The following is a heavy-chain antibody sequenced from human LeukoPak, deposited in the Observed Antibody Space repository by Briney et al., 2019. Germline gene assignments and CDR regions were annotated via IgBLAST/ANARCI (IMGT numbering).Heavy chain of an antibody. J-gene: IGHJ6*02. CDR3: ARDIAAADSPYYYYGMDV. CDR2: ISSSSSYI. Sequence: PEGSLRLSCAASGFTFSSYSMSWVRQAPGKGLEWVSSISSSSSYIYYADSVKGRFTISRDNAKNSLYLQMNSLRAEDTAVYYCARDIAAADSPYYYYGMDVWGQGTTVTVSS. D-gene: IGHD6-13*01. CDR1: GFTFSSYS. V-gene: IGHV3-21*01.